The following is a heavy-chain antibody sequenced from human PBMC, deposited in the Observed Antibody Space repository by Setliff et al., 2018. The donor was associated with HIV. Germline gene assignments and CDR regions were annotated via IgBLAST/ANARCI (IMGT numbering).Heavy chain of an antibody. CDR3: ARGARLVGRAVVLYYFDH. J-gene: IGHJ4*02. D-gene: IGHD1-26*01. V-gene: IGHV1-8*02. CDR1: GYTFTTSD. CDR2: MNPISGNT. Sequence: VASVKVSCKTSGYTFTTSDINWVRQAPGQGFEWMGWMNPISGNTGYAQRFQGRLTMTRDASMDTAYMELTSLRSEDTALYYCARGARLVGRAVVLYYFDHWGQGTLVTVSS.